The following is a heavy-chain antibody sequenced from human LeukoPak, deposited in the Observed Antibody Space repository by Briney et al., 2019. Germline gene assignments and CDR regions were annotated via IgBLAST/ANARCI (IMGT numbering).Heavy chain of an antibody. CDR1: GYTFTSYY. CDR2: INPSGGST. CDR3: ARAFDPTTQPFDP. V-gene: IGHV1-46*01. J-gene: IGHJ5*02. D-gene: IGHD4-11*01. Sequence: VASVKVSCKASGYTFTSYYMHWVRQAPGQGLERMGIINPSGGSTSYAQKFQGRVTMTRDTSTSTVYMELSSLRSEDTAVCYCARAFDPTTQPFDPWGQGTLVTVSS.